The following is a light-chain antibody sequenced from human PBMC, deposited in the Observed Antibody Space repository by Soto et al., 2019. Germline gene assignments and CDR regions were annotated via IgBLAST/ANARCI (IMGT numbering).Light chain of an antibody. CDR3: QQYGSSPPVT. J-gene: IGKJ3*01. Sequence: EIVLTQSPGTLSLSPGERATLSCRASQSVSPYLAWYQHKPGQAPRLRIYGASSRATGIPDRFSGSGSGTDFTLTISRLEPEAFAVYFCQQYGSSPPVTFGPGTKVDIK. CDR2: GAS. CDR1: QSVSPY. V-gene: IGKV3-20*01.